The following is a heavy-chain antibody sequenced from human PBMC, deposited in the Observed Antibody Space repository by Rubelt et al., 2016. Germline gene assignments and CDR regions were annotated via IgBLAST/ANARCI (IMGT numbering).Heavy chain of an antibody. D-gene: IGHD6-19*01. CDR1: GFTFRHYG. Sequence: VQLLESGGGLVQPGGSLRLSCAASGFTFRHYGMHWVRQAPGKGLEWVAVIWWDGSNKYYADSVKGRFTVSRDNSRNTVYLQMNSLRDEDTAVYYCAKETSSGWYYFDYWGQGTLVTVSS. CDR2: IWWDGSNK. J-gene: IGHJ4*02. CDR3: AKETSSGWYYFDY. V-gene: IGHV3-33*06.